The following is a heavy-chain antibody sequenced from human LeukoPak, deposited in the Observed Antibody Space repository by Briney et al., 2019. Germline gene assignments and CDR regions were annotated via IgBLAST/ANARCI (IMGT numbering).Heavy chain of an antibody. CDR1: GYTFTGYY. Sequence: ASVKVSCKASGYTFTGYYMYWVRQAPGQGLEWMGWINPNSGGTKYAQKFQGRVTMTRDTSISTAYMELSRLRSGDTAVYYCARGAGYCSGGSCSKYDYWGQGTLVTVSS. V-gene: IGHV1-2*02. D-gene: IGHD2-15*01. J-gene: IGHJ4*02. CDR2: INPNSGGT. CDR3: ARGAGYCSGGSCSKYDY.